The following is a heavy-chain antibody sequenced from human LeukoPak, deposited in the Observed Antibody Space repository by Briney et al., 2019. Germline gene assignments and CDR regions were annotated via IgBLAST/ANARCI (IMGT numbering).Heavy chain of an antibody. CDR1: GGSFSGYY. Sequence: SETLSLTCAVHGGSFSGYYWSWIRQPPGKGLEWIGEINHSGSTNYNPSLKSRVTISVDTSKNQFSLKLSSVTAADTAVYYCARRATGESYYYYMDVWGKGTTVTISS. J-gene: IGHJ6*03. CDR3: ARRATGESYYYYMDV. CDR2: INHSGST. V-gene: IGHV4-34*01. D-gene: IGHD3-10*01.